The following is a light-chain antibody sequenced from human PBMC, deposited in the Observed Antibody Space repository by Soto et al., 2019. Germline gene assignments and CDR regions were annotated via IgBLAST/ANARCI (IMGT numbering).Light chain of an antibody. Sequence: QSALTQSASVSGSPGQSITISCTGTSSDVGSYNLVSWYQQHPGKAPKLMIYEANKRPSGVSNRFSGSKSGNTASLTISGLQAEDEADYYCCSYAGGSTLLFGGGTKLTVL. CDR1: SSDVGSYNL. CDR2: EAN. J-gene: IGLJ2*01. CDR3: CSYAGGSTLL. V-gene: IGLV2-23*01.